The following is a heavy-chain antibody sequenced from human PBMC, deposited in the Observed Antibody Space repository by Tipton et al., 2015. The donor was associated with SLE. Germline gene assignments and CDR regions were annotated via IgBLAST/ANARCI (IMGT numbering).Heavy chain of an antibody. Sequence: TLSLTCAVSGDSVSSDHYWGWIRQTPGKGLEYIATLSHSGITYFHPSLKGRVTVSVDTSKNQFSLKVNSVTAADSALYYCARGGSGISPIYYFDHWGQGTLVTVSS. CDR1: GDSVSSDHY. CDR3: ARGGSGISPIYYFDH. V-gene: IGHV4-38-2*01. D-gene: IGHD2-15*01. CDR2: LSHSGIT. J-gene: IGHJ4*02.